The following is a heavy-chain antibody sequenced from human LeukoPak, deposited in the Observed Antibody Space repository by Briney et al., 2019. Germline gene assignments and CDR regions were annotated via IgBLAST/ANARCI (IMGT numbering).Heavy chain of an antibody. D-gene: IGHD3-3*01. V-gene: IGHV1-69*05. CDR1: GGTFSSYA. J-gene: IGHJ4*02. CDR3: ARGPFWSGYSFDY. CDR2: IIPIFGTA. Sequence: SVKVSCKASGGTFSSYAISWVRQAPGQGLEWMGGIIPIFGTANYAQKFQGRVTITTDESTSSAYMELSSLRSEDTAVYYCARGPFWSGYSFDYWGQGTLVTVSS.